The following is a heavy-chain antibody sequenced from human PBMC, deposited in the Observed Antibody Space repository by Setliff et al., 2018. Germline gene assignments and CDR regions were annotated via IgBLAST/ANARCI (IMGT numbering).Heavy chain of an antibody. CDR1: GDSISSGSYY. D-gene: IGHD4-4*01. J-gene: IGHJ4*02. Sequence: SETLSLTCTVSGDSISSGSYYWTWIRQPPGKALEWIGYIYYSGTTNYSPSLKSRVTISIDMSKNQFSLKLNSVTAADTAVYYCARGAYIGLDYWGQGTLVTVSS. CDR2: IYYSGTT. CDR3: ARGAYIGLDY. V-gene: IGHV4-61*01.